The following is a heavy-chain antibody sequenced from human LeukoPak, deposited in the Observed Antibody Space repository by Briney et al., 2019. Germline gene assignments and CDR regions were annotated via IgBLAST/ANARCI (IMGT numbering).Heavy chain of an antibody. V-gene: IGHV3-7*05. CDR2: IKQDGSDT. CDR3: ATYWRYFDWLLSDI. D-gene: IGHD3-9*01. Sequence: GGSLRLSCEASGFTFGDYWMTWVRQAPGKGLECVANIKQDGSDTYYVDPVKGRFTISRDNAKNSLFLQMNSLRAEDTAVYYCATYWRYFDWLLSDIWGLGTMVTVSS. J-gene: IGHJ3*02. CDR1: GFTFGDYW.